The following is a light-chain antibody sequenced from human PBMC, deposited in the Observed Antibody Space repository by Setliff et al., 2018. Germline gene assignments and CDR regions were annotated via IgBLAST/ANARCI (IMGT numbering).Light chain of an antibody. CDR3: ATWDDSLNGYV. V-gene: IGLV1-44*01. CDR1: SSNIGSHS. J-gene: IGLJ1*01. Sequence: GQRVTISCSGSSSNIGSHSVSWYQQLPGTAPKLLIYKNSQRSSGVPDRFSGSKSGTSASLAISGLQSEDEADYHCATWDDSLNGYVFASGTKVTVL. CDR2: KNS.